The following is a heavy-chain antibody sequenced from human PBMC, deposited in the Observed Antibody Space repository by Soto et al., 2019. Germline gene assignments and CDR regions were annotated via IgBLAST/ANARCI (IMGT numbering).Heavy chain of an antibody. CDR2: IHGGGGAT. V-gene: IGHV3-23*01. CDR1: EFTFSAYA. D-gene: IGHD1-1*01. CDR3: AKFEGHPLEYWYLDF. J-gene: IGHJ2*01. Sequence: EVQLLESGGGLVQPWGSLRLSCAASEFTFSAYAMGWVRQAPGKGLEWVSTIHGGGGATHYADSVKGRFTISRDDSKNTLYAQMNSLRAEDTAVYYCAKFEGHPLEYWYLDFWGRGTLVTVSS.